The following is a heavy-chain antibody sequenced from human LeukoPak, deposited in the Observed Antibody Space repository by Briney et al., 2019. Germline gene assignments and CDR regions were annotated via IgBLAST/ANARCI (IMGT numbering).Heavy chain of an antibody. CDR1: GFMFSDYG. CDR3: AKRRGSGGEADVY. CDR2: ISGSGDNT. D-gene: IGHD2-21*01. Sequence: GRSLRLSCAASGFMFSDYGMSWVRQAPGKGLEWVSVISGSGDNTFYADSVKGRFTISRDNSKNTLFLQMNSLRLEDAAVYYCAKRRGSGGEADVYWGQGTLVTVSS. J-gene: IGHJ4*02. V-gene: IGHV3-23*01.